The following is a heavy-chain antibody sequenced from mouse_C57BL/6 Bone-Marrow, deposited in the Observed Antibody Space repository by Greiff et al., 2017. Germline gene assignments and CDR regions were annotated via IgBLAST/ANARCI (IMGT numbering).Heavy chain of an antibody. V-gene: IGHV1-15*01. J-gene: IGHJ1*03. D-gene: IGHD1-1*01. CDR2: IDPETGGT. CDR1: GYTFTDYE. Sequence: QVQLQQSGAELVRPGASVTLSCEASGYTFTDYEMHWVKQTPVHGLEWIGAIDPETGGTAYNQKFKGKAILTADKSSSTAYMELRSLTSEDSAVYYCTRSVVHWYFDVWGTGTTVTVSS. CDR3: TRSVVHWYFDV.